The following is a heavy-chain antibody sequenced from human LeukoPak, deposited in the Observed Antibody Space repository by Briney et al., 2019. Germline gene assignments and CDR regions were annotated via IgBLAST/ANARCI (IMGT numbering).Heavy chain of an antibody. CDR1: GFTFSSYA. D-gene: IGHD4-17*01. Sequence: PGGSLRLSCAASGFTFSSYAMHWVRQAPGKGLEYVSAISSNGGSTYYANSVKGRFTISRDNSKNTLYLQMGSLRAEDMAVYYCAREYDVGDYVLDYWGQGTLVTVSS. CDR3: AREYDVGDYVLDY. J-gene: IGHJ4*02. CDR2: ISSNGGST. V-gene: IGHV3-64*01.